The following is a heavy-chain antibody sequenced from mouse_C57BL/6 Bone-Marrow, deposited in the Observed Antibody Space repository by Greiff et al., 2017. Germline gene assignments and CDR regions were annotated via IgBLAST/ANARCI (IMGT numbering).Heavy chain of an antibody. J-gene: IGHJ4*01. Sequence: VQLQQPGAELVKPGASVKMSCQASGSTFTRYWLTWVKQRPGQGLEWIGDIYPGSGSTNYNEKFKSKATLTVYTSSSTAYMQLSSLTSEDSAVYYCDLTTGEVDYWGQGTSVTVSS. D-gene: IGHD1-1*01. CDR2: IYPGSGST. V-gene: IGHV1-55*01. CDR1: GSTFTRYW. CDR3: DLTTGEVDY.